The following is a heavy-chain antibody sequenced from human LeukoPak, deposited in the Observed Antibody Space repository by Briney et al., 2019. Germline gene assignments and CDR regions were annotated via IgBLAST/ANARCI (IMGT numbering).Heavy chain of an antibody. CDR2: IKSKTDGGTT. Sequence: GGSLRLSCAASGFTFSNAWMSWVRQAPGQGLEWVGRIKSKTDGGTTDYAAPVKGRFTISRDDSKNTLYLQMNSLKTEDTAVYYCSYGSGSYNPLMDVWGKGTTVTVSS. J-gene: IGHJ6*04. D-gene: IGHD3-10*01. CDR3: SYGSGSYNPLMDV. V-gene: IGHV3-15*01. CDR1: GFTFSNAW.